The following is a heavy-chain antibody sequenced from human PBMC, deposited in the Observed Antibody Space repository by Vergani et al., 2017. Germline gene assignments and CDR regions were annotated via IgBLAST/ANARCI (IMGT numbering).Heavy chain of an antibody. CDR2: ISYDGSNK. D-gene: IGHD3-3*01. J-gene: IGHJ4*02. CDR3: AKEDYDFWVGYYKYFDY. Sequence: QVQLVESGGGVVQPGRSLRLSCAASGFTFSSYGMHWVRQAPGKGLEWVAVISYDGSNKYYADAVKGRFTISRDKSKNTLYLQMNSLRAEDTAVYYCAKEDYDFWVGYYKYFDYWGQGTLVTVSS. CDR1: GFTFSSYG. V-gene: IGHV3-30*18.